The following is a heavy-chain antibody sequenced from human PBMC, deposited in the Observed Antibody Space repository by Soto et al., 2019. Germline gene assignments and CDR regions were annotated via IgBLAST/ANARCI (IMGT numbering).Heavy chain of an antibody. CDR1: GYSFTSYW. D-gene: IGHD3-3*01. CDR2: IYPGDSDT. Sequence: PVESLKISCKGSGYSFTSYWIGWVRQMPGKGLEWMGIIYPGDSDTRYSPSFQGQVTISADKSISTAYLQWSSLKASDTAMYYCARHPNYYVCWSVYYYYYGLAVWGPANTVTLFS. CDR3: ARHPNYYVCWSVYYYYYGLAV. J-gene: IGHJ6*02. V-gene: IGHV5-51*01.